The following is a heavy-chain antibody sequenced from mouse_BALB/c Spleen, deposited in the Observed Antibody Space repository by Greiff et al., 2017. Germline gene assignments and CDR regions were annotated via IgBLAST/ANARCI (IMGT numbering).Heavy chain of an antibody. V-gene: IGHV14-3*02. D-gene: IGHD4-1*02. CDR2: IDPANGNT. CDR1: GFNIKDTY. Sequence: VQLKQSGAELVKPGASVKLSCTASGFNIKDTYMHWVKQRPEQGLEWIGRIDPANGNTKYDPKFQGKATITADTSSNTAYLQLSSLTSEDTAVYYCVNWDPWFAYWGQGTLVTVSA. J-gene: IGHJ3*01. CDR3: VNWDPWFAY.